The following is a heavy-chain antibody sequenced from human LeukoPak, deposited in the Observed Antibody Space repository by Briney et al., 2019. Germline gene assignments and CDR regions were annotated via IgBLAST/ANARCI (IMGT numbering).Heavy chain of an antibody. J-gene: IGHJ5*02. CDR1: GGSFSGYY. CDR2: INHSGST. CDR3: VRRRHYYGSGSYYSHWFDP. Sequence: KSSETLSLTCAVYGGSFSGYYWSWIRQPPGKGLEWIGEINHSGSTNYNPSLKSRVTISVDTSKNQFSLKLSSVTAADTAVCYCVRRRHYYGSGSYYSHWFDPWGQGTLVTVSS. V-gene: IGHV4-34*01. D-gene: IGHD3-10*01.